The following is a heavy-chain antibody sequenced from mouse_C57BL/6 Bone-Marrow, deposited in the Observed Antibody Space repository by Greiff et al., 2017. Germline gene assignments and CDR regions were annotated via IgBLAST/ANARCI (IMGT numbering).Heavy chain of an antibody. CDR1: GYTFTSYW. V-gene: IGHV1-69*01. Sequence: VQLQQPGAELVMPGASVKLSCKASGYTFTSYWMHWVKQRPGQGLEWIGEIDPSDSYTNYNQKFKGKATLTVDKSSSTAYMQLSSLTSEDAAVYYCARGGDGGSILFAYWGQGTLVTVSA. CDR2: IDPSDSYT. D-gene: IGHD1-1*02. J-gene: IGHJ3*01. CDR3: ARGGDGGSILFAY.